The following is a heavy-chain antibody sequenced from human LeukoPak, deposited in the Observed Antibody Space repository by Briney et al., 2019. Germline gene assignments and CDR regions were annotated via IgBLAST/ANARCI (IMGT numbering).Heavy chain of an antibody. D-gene: IGHD3-10*01. V-gene: IGHV3-23*03. CDR2: IYNGGGTT. Sequence: GGSLRLSCTASGFTFGDHAMNWVRQAPGKGLEWVSIIYNGGGTTYYADSVRGRFTISRDNSKNTLYLQMNSLRAEDTALYYCARDAFMGYWGQGTLVTVSS. J-gene: IGHJ4*02. CDR3: ARDAFMGY. CDR1: GFTFGDHA.